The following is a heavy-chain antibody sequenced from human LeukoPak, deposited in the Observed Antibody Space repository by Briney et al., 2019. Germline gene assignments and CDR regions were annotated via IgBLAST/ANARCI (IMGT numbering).Heavy chain of an antibody. V-gene: IGHV3-23*01. CDR1: GFTFSSYA. CDR3: AKPYYYGSRSYMDY. J-gene: IGHJ4*02. Sequence: PGGSLRLSCAASGFTFSSYALTWVRQAPGKGLEFVSAIRGSGDNTYNADSVKGRFSISRDNSKNTLYLQMNSLRAEDTAVYYCAKPYYYGSRSYMDYWGQGTLVTVSS. CDR2: IRGSGDNT. D-gene: IGHD3-10*01.